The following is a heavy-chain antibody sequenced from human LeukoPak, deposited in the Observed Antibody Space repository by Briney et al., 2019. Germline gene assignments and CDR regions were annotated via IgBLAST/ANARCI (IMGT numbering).Heavy chain of an antibody. V-gene: IGHV4-38-2*02. Sequence: PSETLSLTCAVSGYSISSGCYWGWLRQPPARGREWIGSIYQSGSTYYNPSLKSRVTLSVDTSKNQFSLKLSSVTAADMAVYYCARDSYSSSWHFDYWGQGTLVTVSS. CDR1: GYSISSGCY. CDR3: ARDSYSSSWHFDY. CDR2: IYQSGST. J-gene: IGHJ4*02. D-gene: IGHD6-13*01.